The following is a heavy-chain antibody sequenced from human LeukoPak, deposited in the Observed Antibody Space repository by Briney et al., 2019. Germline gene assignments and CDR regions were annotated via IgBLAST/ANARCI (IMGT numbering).Heavy chain of an antibody. CDR2: INWNGGST. V-gene: IGHV3-20*01. Sequence: GGSLRLSCAASGFTFDDYGMSWVRQAPGKGLEWVSGINWNGGSTGYADSVKGRFTISRDNAKNSLYLQMNSLRAEDTALYHCARNSGSYYYYYYMGVWGKGTTVTVSS. J-gene: IGHJ6*03. CDR1: GFTFDDYG. D-gene: IGHD1-26*01. CDR3: ARNSGSYYYYYYMGV.